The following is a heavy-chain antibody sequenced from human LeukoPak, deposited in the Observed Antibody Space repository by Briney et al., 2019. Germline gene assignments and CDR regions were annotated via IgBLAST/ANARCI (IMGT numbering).Heavy chain of an antibody. Sequence: GGSLRLSSAASGFTFSSYSMNWVRQAPGKGLEWVSSISSSSSYIYYADSVKGRFTISRDNAKNSLYLQMNSLRAEDTAVYYCARTQLWYPFLYFDYWGQGTLVTVSS. D-gene: IGHD5-18*01. CDR2: ISSSSSYI. J-gene: IGHJ4*02. V-gene: IGHV3-21*01. CDR3: ARTQLWYPFLYFDY. CDR1: GFTFSSYS.